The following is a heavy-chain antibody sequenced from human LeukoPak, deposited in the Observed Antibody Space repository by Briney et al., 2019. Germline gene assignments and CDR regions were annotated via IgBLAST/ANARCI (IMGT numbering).Heavy chain of an antibody. V-gene: IGHV3-9*03. CDR1: GFTFDDYA. J-gene: IGHJ4*02. CDR3: AKEGSSGSTFDY. Sequence: GGSLRLSCAASGFTFDDYAMHWVRQAPGKGLEWVSGISWNSRSIAYADSVKGRFTISRDNAKNSLYLQMNSLRAEDMALYYCAKEGSSGSTFDYWGQGTLVTVSS. D-gene: IGHD6-13*01. CDR2: ISWNSRSI.